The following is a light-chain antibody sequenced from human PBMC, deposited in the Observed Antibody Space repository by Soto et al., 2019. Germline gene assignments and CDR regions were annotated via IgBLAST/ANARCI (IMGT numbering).Light chain of an antibody. J-gene: IGLJ1*01. V-gene: IGLV2-14*01. CDR1: SSDVGGYDY. Sequence: QYVLTQPASVSGCPGQSITISCTGTSSDVGGYDYVSWYQLHPGKAPKLMVFEVSNRPSGVSYRFSGSKSGNTASLTISGLQAEDEADYFCSSYSISTAYLFGTGTKVTVL. CDR2: EVS. CDR3: SSYSISTAYL.